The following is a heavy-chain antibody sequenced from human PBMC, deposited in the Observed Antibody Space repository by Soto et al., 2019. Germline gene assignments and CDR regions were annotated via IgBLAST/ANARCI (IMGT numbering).Heavy chain of an antibody. CDR1: GFTFSSYA. CDR3: ASSTYYYYYYMDV. CDR2: ISSNGGST. V-gene: IGHV3-64*01. Sequence: GGSLRLSCAASGFTFSSYAMHWVRQAPGKGLEYVSAISSNGGSTYYANSVKGRFTISRDNSKNTLYLQMGSLRAEDMAVYYCASSTYYYYYYMDVWGKGTTVTVSS. J-gene: IGHJ6*03.